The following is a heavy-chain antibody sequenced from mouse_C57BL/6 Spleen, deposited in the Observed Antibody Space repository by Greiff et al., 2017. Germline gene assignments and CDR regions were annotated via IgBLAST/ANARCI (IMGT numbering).Heavy chain of an antibody. Sequence: VQLKESGPELVKPGASVKISCKASGYSFTDYNMNWVKQSNGKSLEWIGVINPNYGTTSYNQKFKGKATLTVDQSSSTAYMQLNSLTSEDSAVYYCARGPYSNYEETPFDYWGQGTTLTVSS. CDR3: ARGPYSNYEETPFDY. CDR2: INPNYGTT. V-gene: IGHV1-39*01. D-gene: IGHD2-5*01. CDR1: GYSFTDYN. J-gene: IGHJ2*01.